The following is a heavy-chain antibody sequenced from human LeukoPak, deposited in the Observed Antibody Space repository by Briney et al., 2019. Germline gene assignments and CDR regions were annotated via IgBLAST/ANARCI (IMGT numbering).Heavy chain of an antibody. J-gene: IGHJ4*02. CDR1: GFTFSDYY. CDR3: ARGEYYYGSGSPYFDY. D-gene: IGHD3-10*01. V-gene: IGHV3-11*01. Sequence: GGSLRLSCAASGFTFSDYYISWIRQAPGKGLEWVSSVKGRFTISRDNAKNSLYLQMSSLRAEDTAVYYCARGEYYYGSGSPYFDYWGQGTLVTVSS.